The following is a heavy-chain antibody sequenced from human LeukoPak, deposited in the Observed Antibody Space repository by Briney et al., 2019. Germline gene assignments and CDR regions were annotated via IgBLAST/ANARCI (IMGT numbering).Heavy chain of an antibody. V-gene: IGHV5-51*01. CDR3: ARRGYIHCSSTSCYFDY. J-gene: IGHJ4*02. Sequence: GGALKISCKGSWYSFSSYWDGWGRPMPGEGLGGVGVLYPGDSDTRYSPSFQGQVTISADKSISTAYLQWSSLKASDTAMYYCARRGYIHCSSTSCYFDYWGQGTLVTVSS. D-gene: IGHD2-2*01. CDR1: WYSFSSYW. CDR2: LYPGDSDT.